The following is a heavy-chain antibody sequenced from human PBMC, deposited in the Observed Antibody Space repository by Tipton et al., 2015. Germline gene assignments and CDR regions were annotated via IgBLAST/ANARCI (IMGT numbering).Heavy chain of an antibody. CDR2: IYASAST. V-gene: IGHV4-4*07. D-gene: IGHD3-10*01. CDR3: ARQTGFN. Sequence: TLSLTCTVSGGSISSDYWTWIRQPAGKGLEWIGRIYASASTTYNPSLKSRVTMSLDPSKSQFSLNLTSVTAADTAVYYCARQTGFNWGQGTLVTVSS. CDR1: GGSISSDY. J-gene: IGHJ4*02.